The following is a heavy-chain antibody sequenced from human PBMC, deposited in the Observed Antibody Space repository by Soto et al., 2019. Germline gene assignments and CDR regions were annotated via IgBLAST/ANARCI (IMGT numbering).Heavy chain of an antibody. CDR3: ARALIQMAFDY. V-gene: IGHV4-30-2*01. J-gene: IGHJ4*02. Sequence: PSETLSLTCAVSGGSISSGGYSWSWIRQPPGKGLEWIGYIYHSGSTYYNPSLKSRVTISVDRSKNQFSLKLSSVTAADTAVYYCARALIQMAFDYRGQGTPVTASS. CDR2: IYHSGST. CDR1: GGSISSGGYS. D-gene: IGHD5-18*01.